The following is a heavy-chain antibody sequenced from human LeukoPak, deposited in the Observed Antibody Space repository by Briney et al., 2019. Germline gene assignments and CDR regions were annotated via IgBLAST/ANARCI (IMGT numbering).Heavy chain of an antibody. J-gene: IGHJ4*02. D-gene: IGHD6-13*01. CDR1: GGSISSYY. V-gene: IGHV4-4*07. Sequence: KPSETLSLTCTVSGGSISSYYWSWIRQPARKGLEWIGRIYTSGSTNYNPSLKSRVTMSVDTSKNQFSLKLSSVTAADTAVYYCASSAGIAAALSFDYWGQGTLVTVSS. CDR3: ASSAGIAAALSFDY. CDR2: IYTSGST.